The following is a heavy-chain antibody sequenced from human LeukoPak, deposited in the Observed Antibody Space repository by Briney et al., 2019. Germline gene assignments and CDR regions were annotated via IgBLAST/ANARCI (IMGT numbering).Heavy chain of an antibody. CDR1: GFTFSNYA. V-gene: IGHV3-23*01. J-gene: IGHJ6*02. CDR3: AKDDYSYYAMDV. Sequence: GGSLRLSCAASGFTFSNYAMSWVRQAPGKGLGWVSTISGSGGSTFYADSVKGRFTISRDNSRNTLYLQMNSLRAEDTAIYYCAKDDYSYYAMDVWGRGTTVTVSS. CDR2: ISGSGGST.